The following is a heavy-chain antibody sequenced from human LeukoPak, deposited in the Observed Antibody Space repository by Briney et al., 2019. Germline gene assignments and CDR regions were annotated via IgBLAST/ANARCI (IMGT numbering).Heavy chain of an antibody. CDR2: IYHSGST. Sequence: PSETLSLTCAVSGGSISSGGYSWSWIRQPPGKGLEWIGYIYHSGSTYYNPSLKSRVTISVDRSKNQFSLKLSSVTAADTAVYYCASICSGGSCHSGHRWFDPWGQGTLVTVSS. J-gene: IGHJ5*02. CDR3: ASICSGGSCHSGHRWFDP. D-gene: IGHD2-15*01. CDR1: GGSISSGGYS. V-gene: IGHV4-30-2*01.